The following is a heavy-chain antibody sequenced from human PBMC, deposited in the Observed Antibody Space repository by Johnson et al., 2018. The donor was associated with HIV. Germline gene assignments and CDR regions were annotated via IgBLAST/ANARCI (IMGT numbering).Heavy chain of an antibody. V-gene: IGHV3-30*04. J-gene: IGHJ3*02. D-gene: IGHD3-22*01. Sequence: QVQLVESGGGVVQPGRSLRLSCAASGFTFSSYAMHWVRQAPGKGLEWVAVISYDGSNKYYADSVKGRFTISRDNSKNTLYLQMNSLRAEDTALYYCARGAYDSDAFDIWGQGTMVTVSS. CDR1: GFTFSSYA. CDR2: ISYDGSNK. CDR3: ARGAYDSDAFDI.